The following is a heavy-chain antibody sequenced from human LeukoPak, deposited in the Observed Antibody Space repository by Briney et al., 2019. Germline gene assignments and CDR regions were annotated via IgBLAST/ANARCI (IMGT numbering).Heavy chain of an antibody. V-gene: IGHV4-38-2*02. CDR1: GYSISSGYY. J-gene: IGHJ4*02. CDR3: ARGGWYSYYFDY. Sequence: SETLSLTCTVSGYSISSGYYWGWIRQPPGKGLEWIGSIYHSGSTYYNPSLKSRVTISVDRSKNQFSLKLSPVTAADTAVYYCARGGWYSYYFDYWGQGTLVTVSS. D-gene: IGHD6-19*01. CDR2: IYHSGST.